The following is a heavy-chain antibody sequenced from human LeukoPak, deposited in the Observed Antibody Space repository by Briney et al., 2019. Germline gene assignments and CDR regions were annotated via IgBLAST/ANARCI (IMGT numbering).Heavy chain of an antibody. CDR1: GYTFTSYG. CDR3: ARGQGFYSNYPFDY. CDR2: ISAYNGNT. V-gene: IGHV1-18*01. Sequence: ASVKVSCKASGYTFTSYGISWVRQAPGQGLEWMGLISAYNGNTNYAQKLQGRVTMTTDTSTSTAYMELRSLRSDDTAVYYCARGQGFYSNYPFDYWGQGALVTVSS. D-gene: IGHD4-11*01. J-gene: IGHJ4*02.